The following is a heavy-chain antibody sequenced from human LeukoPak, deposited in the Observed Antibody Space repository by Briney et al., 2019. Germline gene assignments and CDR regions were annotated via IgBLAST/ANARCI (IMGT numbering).Heavy chain of an antibody. V-gene: IGHV4-59*01. D-gene: IGHD5-18*01. CDR3: ARGILPNWFDP. J-gene: IGHJ5*02. CDR2: IYYSGST. CDR1: GGSISSYY. Sequence: PSETLSLTCTVSGGSISSYYWSWIRQPPGKGLEWIGYIYYSGSTNYNPPLKSRATISVETSKNQFSLKLSSVTAADTAVYYCARGILPNWFDPWGQGTLVTVSS.